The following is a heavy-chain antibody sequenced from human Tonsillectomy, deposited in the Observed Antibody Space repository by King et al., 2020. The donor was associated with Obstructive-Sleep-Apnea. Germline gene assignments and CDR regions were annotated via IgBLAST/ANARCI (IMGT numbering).Heavy chain of an antibody. J-gene: IGHJ4*02. Sequence: VQLVESGGGLVKPGGSLRLSCAASGFTFSTYSMNWVRQAPGKGLEWVSSISETSSHIYYADSVKGRFTVSRDNAKNSLYLQMNSQRAEDTAVYYCARGLYSSGWYLDHWGQGTLVTVSS. CDR1: GFTFSTYS. D-gene: IGHD6-19*01. CDR2: ISETSSHI. CDR3: ARGLYSSGWYLDH. V-gene: IGHV3-21*01.